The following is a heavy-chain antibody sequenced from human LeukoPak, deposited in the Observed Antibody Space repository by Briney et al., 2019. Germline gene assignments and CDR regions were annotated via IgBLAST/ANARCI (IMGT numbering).Heavy chain of an antibody. D-gene: IGHD2-2*02. CDR1: GFTFSSYW. CDR3: ARALGYCSSTSCYTDY. Sequence: GGSLRLSCAASGFTFSSYWMHWVRQAPGKGLVWVSRINTDGSSTSYADSVKGRFTISRDNAKNTLYLQMNSLRAEDTAVYYCARALGYCSSTSCYTDYWGQGTLVTVSS. J-gene: IGHJ4*02. V-gene: IGHV3-74*01. CDR2: INTDGSST.